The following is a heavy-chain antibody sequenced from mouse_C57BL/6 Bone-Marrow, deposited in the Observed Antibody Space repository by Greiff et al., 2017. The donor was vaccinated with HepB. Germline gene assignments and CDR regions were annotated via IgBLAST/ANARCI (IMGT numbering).Heavy chain of an antibody. Sequence: QVQLQQPGAELVKPGASVKMSCKASGYTFTSYWITWVKQRPGQGLEWIGDIYPGSGSTNYNEKFKSKATLTVDTSSSTAYMQLSSLTSEDSAVYYCARWDYYGSSPIVTTVNRDAMDYWGQGTSVTVSS. J-gene: IGHJ4*01. V-gene: IGHV1-55*01. D-gene: IGHD1-1*01. CDR3: ARWDYYGSSPIVTTVNRDAMDY. CDR1: GYTFTSYW. CDR2: IYPGSGST.